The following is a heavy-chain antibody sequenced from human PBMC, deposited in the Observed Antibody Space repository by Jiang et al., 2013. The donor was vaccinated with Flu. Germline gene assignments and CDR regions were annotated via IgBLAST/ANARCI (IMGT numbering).Heavy chain of an antibody. CDR3: ARDRTSGYYDAFDI. CDR1: GFTFSSYS. D-gene: IGHD3-3*01. J-gene: IGHJ3*02. Sequence: VQLLESGGGLVKPGGSLRLSCAASGFTFSSYSMNWVRQAPGKGLEWVSSISSSSSYIYYADSVKGRFTISRDNAKNSLYLQMNSLRAEDTAVYYCARDRTSGYYDAFDIWGQGTMVTVSS. V-gene: IGHV3-21*01. CDR2: ISSSSSYI.